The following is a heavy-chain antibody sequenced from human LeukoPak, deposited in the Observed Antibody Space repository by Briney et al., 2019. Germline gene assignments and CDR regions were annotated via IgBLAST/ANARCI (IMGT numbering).Heavy chain of an antibody. CDR2: INHRGTT. J-gene: IGHJ4*02. V-gene: IGHV4-34*01. CDR1: GGSFTNYF. D-gene: IGHD6-13*01. CDR3: ARGVYIAAAQYGY. Sequence: SGTLSLTCTVYGGSFTNYFWSWIRQPPGKGLEWIAEINHRGTTNYNPSLKSRVTISVDTSKNQFSLKPSSVTAADTAVYYCARGVYIAAAQYGYWGQGTLVTVSS.